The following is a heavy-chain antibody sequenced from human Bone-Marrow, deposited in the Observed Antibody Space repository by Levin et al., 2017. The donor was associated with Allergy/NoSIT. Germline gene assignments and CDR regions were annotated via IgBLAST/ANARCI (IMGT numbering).Heavy chain of an antibody. D-gene: IGHD6-13*01. J-gene: IGHJ4*02. V-gene: IGHV7-4-1*01. CDR1: GYTFTSYA. CDR2: INTHTGNP. CDR3: ARTWAATGTRYIDY. Sequence: ASVKVSCKASGYTFTSYAINWVRQAPGQGLEWMGWINTHTGNPSYAQGFTGRFVFSFDTSVSTAYLEIYSLKGEDTAVYFCARTWAATGTRYIDYWGQGTLVTVSS.